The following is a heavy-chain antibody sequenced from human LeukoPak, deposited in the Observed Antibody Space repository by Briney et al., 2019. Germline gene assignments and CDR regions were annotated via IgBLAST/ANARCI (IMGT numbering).Heavy chain of an antibody. V-gene: IGHV3-15*01. J-gene: IGHJ4*02. Sequence: PGGSLRLSCAASGFTFSKAWMSWVRQAPGKGLEWVGRVKSKTDGGTTDYAAPVKGRFTISRDDSKNTLYLQMNSLKTEDTAVYYCTARGTYYVYPLDYWGQGTLVTVSS. CDR3: TARGTYYVYPLDY. D-gene: IGHD1-26*01. CDR2: VKSKTDGGTT. CDR1: GFTFSKAW.